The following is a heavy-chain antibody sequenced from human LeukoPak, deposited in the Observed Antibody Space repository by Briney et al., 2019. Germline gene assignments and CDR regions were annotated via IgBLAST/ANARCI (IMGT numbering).Heavy chain of an antibody. V-gene: IGHV4-34*01. J-gene: IGHJ4*02. Sequence: PSETLSLTCAVYGGSFSGYYWSWIRQPPGKGLEWIGEINHSGSTNYNPSLKSRVTISVDTSKNQFSLKLSSVTAADTAVYYCARRIRSRGRGSSQVTVLDYWGQGTLVTVSS. D-gene: IGHD1-26*01. CDR1: GGSFSGYY. CDR2: INHSGST. CDR3: ARRIRSRGRGSSQVTVLDY.